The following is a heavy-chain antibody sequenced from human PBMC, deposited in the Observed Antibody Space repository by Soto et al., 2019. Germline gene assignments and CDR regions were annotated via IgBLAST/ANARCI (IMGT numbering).Heavy chain of an antibody. V-gene: IGHV3-30*18. CDR3: AKDSLQRSGGYYYGMDV. CDR1: GFTFSSFG. J-gene: IGHJ6*02. CDR2: ISYDGSNK. Sequence: QVQLVESGGGVVQPGRSLRLSCAASGFTFSSFGMHWVRQAPGKGLEWVAVISYDGSNKYYADSVKGRFTISRDNSKNTLYLQMNGLRAEDTAVYYGAKDSLQRSGGYYYGMDVWGQGTTVTVSS. D-gene: IGHD4-4*01.